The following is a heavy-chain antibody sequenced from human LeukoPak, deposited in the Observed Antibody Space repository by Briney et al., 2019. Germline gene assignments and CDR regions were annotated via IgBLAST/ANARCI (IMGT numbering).Heavy chain of an antibody. D-gene: IGHD2-2*02. CDR1: GYTFTSYY. CDR3: ARDGRYCSSTSCFTPPGDWFDP. V-gene: IGHV1-46*01. J-gene: IGHJ5*02. CDR2: INPSGGST. Sequence: ASVKVSCKASGYTFTSYYMHWVRQAPGQGLEWMGIINPSGGSTSYAQKFQGRVTMTRDTSTSTVYMELSSLRSEDTAVYYCARDGRYCSSTSCFTPPGDWFDPWGQGTLVTVSS.